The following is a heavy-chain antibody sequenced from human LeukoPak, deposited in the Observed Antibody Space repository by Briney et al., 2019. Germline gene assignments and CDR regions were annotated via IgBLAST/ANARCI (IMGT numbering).Heavy chain of an antibody. V-gene: IGHV3-23*01. CDR1: GFTFSSYA. CDR3: AKGSYYYYYYGMDV. Sequence: GGSLRLSCAASGFTFSSYAMSWVRQAPGKGLEWVSAISGSGGSTYYADSVKGRFSISRDNSKNTLYLQMNSLRAEDAAVYYCAKGSYYYYYYGMDVWGQGTTVTVSS. J-gene: IGHJ6*02. CDR2: ISGSGGST.